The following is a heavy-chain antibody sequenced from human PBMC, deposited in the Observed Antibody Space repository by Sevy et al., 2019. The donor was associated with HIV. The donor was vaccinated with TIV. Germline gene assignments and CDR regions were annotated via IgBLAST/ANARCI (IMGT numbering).Heavy chain of an antibody. CDR2: ISSNGGST. CDR3: AREGVEGYSYSLDY. J-gene: IGHJ4*02. Sequence: GGSLRLSCAASGFSFSSYALHWVRQAPGKGLEYVSAISSNGGSTYYADSVKGRFTISRDNSKNTLYLQMGSLRAEDMAVYHCAREGVEGYSYSLDYWGQGTLVTVSS. D-gene: IGHD5-18*01. CDR1: GFSFSSYA. V-gene: IGHV3-64*02.